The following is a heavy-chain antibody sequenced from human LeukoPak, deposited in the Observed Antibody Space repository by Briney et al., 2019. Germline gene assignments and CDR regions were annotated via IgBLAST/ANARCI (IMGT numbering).Heavy chain of an antibody. CDR1: GFTFSSYG. CDR3: AKDIQQQLVSYYFDY. V-gene: IGHV3-23*01. Sequence: PGGSLRLSCAASGFTFSSYGMSWVRQAPGKGLEWVSAISGSGGSTYYADSVKGRFTISRDNSKNTLYLQMNSLRAEDTAVYYCAKDIQQQLVSYYFDYWGQGTLVTVSS. J-gene: IGHJ4*02. D-gene: IGHD6-13*01. CDR2: ISGSGGST.